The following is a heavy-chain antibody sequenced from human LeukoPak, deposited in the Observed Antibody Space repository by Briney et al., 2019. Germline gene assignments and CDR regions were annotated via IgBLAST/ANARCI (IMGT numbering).Heavy chain of an antibody. CDR3: ARAVGPFDY. D-gene: IGHD3-16*01. Sequence: GGSLTLSCAASGFTFSNAWMTWLRQSPGKGLEWVAAIWPDGSYQYYADSVKGRFTISRDNSNNTVYLQMNTLRDEDAAVYYCARAVGPFDYWGQGTLVTVSS. J-gene: IGHJ4*02. CDR2: IWPDGSYQ. CDR1: GFTFSNAW. V-gene: IGHV3-33*08.